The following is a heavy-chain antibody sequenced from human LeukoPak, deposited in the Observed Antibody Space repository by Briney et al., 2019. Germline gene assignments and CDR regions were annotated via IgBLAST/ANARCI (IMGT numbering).Heavy chain of an antibody. CDR1: GHPISTGDYY. J-gene: IGHJ4*02. CDR3: ARVQTYFFDSRGLFYFDY. CDR2: IYFSGST. Sequence: SHTLSLTCTVSGHPISTGDYYWTWVRQHPARGLEWIGNIYFSGSTNYNPSLKRRVAISVDTSKNQFFLNLTSVTVADTAVYYCARVQTYFFDSRGLFYFDYWGQGTLVTVSS. V-gene: IGHV4-31*03. D-gene: IGHD3-22*01.